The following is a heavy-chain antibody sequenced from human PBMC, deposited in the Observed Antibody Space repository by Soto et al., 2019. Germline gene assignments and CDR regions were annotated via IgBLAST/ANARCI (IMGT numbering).Heavy chain of an antibody. V-gene: IGHV4-59*08. CDR1: GGSISSYY. CDR3: ASSPAEYGDYVN. CDR2: IYYSGST. J-gene: IGHJ4*02. Sequence: SETLSLTCTVSGGSISSYYWSWIRQPPGKGLEWIGYIYYSGSTNYNPSLKSRVTISVDTSKNQFSLKLSSVTAADTAVYYCASSPAEYGDYVNWGQGTLVTVSS. D-gene: IGHD4-17*01.